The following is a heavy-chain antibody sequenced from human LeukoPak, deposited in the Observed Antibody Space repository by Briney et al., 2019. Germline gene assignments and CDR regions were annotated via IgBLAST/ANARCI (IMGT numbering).Heavy chain of an antibody. Sequence: XXGYTFTSXGISWVRQAPGQGLEWMGLINPNGGSTGYXQKFQGRVTMTRDMSTSTDYMEMSRLRSEDTAIYYCVXXXXXXXXXXXXDPWGQXTXVTVSS. V-gene: IGHV1-8*02. J-gene: IGHJ5*02. CDR2: INPNGGST. CDR3: VXXXXXXXXXXXXDP. CDR1: GYTFTSXG.